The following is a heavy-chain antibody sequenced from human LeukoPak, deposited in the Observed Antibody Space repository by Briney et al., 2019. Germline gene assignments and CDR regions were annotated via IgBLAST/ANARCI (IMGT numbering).Heavy chain of an antibody. V-gene: IGHV4-39*07. J-gene: IGHJ5*02. Sequence: SETLSLTCTVSGGSISSSSYYWGWIRQPPGKGLEWIGSIYYSGSTYYNPSLKSRVTISVDTSKNQFSLKLSSVTAADTAVYYCAREKGSFDPWGQGTLVTVSS. CDR1: GGSISSSSYY. CDR3: AREKGSFDP. CDR2: IYYSGST.